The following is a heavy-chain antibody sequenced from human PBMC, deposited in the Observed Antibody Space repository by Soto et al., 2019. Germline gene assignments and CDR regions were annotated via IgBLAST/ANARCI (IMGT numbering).Heavy chain of an antibody. CDR1: GYSFTSYW. Sequence: PGESLKISCKGSGYSFTSYWIGWVRQMPGKGLEWMGIIYPGDSDTRYSPSFQGQVTISADKSISTAYLQWSSLKASDTAMYYCARHVEMATISRGAFDIWGQGTMVTVSS. CDR2: IYPGDSDT. CDR3: ARHVEMATISRGAFDI. V-gene: IGHV5-51*01. D-gene: IGHD5-12*01. J-gene: IGHJ3*02.